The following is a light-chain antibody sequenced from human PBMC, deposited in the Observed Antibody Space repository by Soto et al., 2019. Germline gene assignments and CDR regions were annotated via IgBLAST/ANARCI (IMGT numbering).Light chain of an antibody. Sequence: EIVMTQFPATLSGTPGERVTLSCRASQSVGKKLAWYQQKPGQAPRLIIYAASTRASDFPARFSGSGSGTDFTLTISSLQSEDFAVYDCQQYYDWPPYTFGQGTKVDIK. CDR3: QQYYDWPPYT. CDR2: AAS. V-gene: IGKV3-15*01. CDR1: QSVGKK. J-gene: IGKJ2*01.